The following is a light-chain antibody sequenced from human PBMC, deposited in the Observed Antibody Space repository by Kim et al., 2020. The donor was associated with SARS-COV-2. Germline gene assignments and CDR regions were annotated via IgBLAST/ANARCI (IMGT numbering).Light chain of an antibody. CDR2: EVP. CDR1: RCAFGSYTN. V-gene: IGLV2-8*01. Sequence: PGQSFASSRSETRCAFGSYTNVSSYQQPPGKSPKLIIYEVPKRPAGVPVRFSGSMSGNTASLTVSGLQAEDEADYYCASHGGYDYVFGTGTKVTVL. CDR3: ASHGGYDYV. J-gene: IGLJ1*01.